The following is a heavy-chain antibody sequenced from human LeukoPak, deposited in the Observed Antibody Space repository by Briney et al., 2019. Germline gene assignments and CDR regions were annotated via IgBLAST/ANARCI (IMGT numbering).Heavy chain of an antibody. CDR2: ISSSSSYI. D-gene: IGHD2-2*01. Sequence: RGSLRLSCAASGFTFSSYSMNWVRQAPGKGLEWVSSISSSSSYIYYADSVKGRFTISRDNAKNSLYLQMNSLRAEDTAVYYCARTGREYQLLWWFDPWGQGTLVTVSS. V-gene: IGHV3-21*01. CDR1: GFTFSSYS. CDR3: ARTGREYQLLWWFDP. J-gene: IGHJ5*02.